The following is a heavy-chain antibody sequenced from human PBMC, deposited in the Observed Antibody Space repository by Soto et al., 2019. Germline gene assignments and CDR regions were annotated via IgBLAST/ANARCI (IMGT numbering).Heavy chain of an antibody. V-gene: IGHV1-8*01. D-gene: IGHD3-9*01. CDR1: GYTFTSYD. CDR3: ARLYYDILTGFHEGLDY. J-gene: IGHJ4*02. CDR2: MNPNSGNT. Sequence: ASVKVSCKASGYTFTSYDINWVRQATGQGLERMGWMNPNSGNTGYAQKFQGRVTMTRNTSISTAYMELSSLRSEDTAVYYCARLYYDILTGFHEGLDYWGQGTLVTVSS.